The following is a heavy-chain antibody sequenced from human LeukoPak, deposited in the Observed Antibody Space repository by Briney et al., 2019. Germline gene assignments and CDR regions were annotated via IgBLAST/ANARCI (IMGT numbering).Heavy chain of an antibody. V-gene: IGHV3-23*01. CDR2: ISGSGATT. J-gene: IGHJ4*02. CDR3: AKRAANGQTYYFDY. Sequence: PGGSLRLSCAVSGFTFSNFAMSWVRQAPGKGLEWVSAISGSGATTYYADSVKGRFTISRDNSKNTLYLQMNSLRAYDTAVYFCAKRAANGQTYYFDYWGQGTLVTVSS. CDR1: GFTFSNFA. D-gene: IGHD6-25*01.